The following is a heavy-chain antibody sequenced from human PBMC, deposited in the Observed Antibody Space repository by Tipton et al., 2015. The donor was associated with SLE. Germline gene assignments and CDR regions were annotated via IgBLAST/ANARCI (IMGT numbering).Heavy chain of an antibody. J-gene: IGHJ4*02. Sequence: TLSLTCSVYGGSFSGYYWSWIRQPPGKGLEWIGEINHSGRTNYNPSLKSRVTISVDTSKNQFSLKLSSVTAADTAVYYCARRPYYYGSGSYYNPFDHWGQGTPVTVPS. CDR1: GGSFSGYY. V-gene: IGHV4-34*01. CDR2: INHSGRT. CDR3: ARRPYYYGSGSYYNPFDH. D-gene: IGHD3-10*01.